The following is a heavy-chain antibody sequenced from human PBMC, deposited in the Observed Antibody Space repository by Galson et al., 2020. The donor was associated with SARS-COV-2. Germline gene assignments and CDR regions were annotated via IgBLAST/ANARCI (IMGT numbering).Heavy chain of an antibody. CDR1: GFTFSSYG. J-gene: IGHJ6*02. CDR3: AKDDQYYDILTGYSPQAWVYYYYGMDV. V-gene: IGHV3-30*18. Sequence: TGGSLRLSCAASGFTFSSYGMHWVRQAPGKGLEWVAVISYDGSNKYYADSVKGRFTISRDNSKNTLYLQMNSLRAEDTAVYYCAKDDQYYDILTGYSPQAWVYYYYGMDVWGQGTTVTVSS. D-gene: IGHD3-9*01. CDR2: ISYDGSNK.